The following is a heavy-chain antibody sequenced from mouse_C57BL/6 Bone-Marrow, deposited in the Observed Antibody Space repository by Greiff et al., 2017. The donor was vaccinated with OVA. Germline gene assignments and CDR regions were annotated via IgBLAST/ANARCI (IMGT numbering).Heavy chain of an antibody. CDR1: GYSFTGYY. CDR3: ARKYYGYAWFAY. V-gene: IGHV1-42*01. D-gene: IGHD2-2*01. CDR2: INPSTGGT. Sequence: VQLQQSGPELVKPGASVKISCKASGYSFTGYYMNWVKQSPEKSLEWIGEINPSTGGTTYNQKFKAKATLTVDKSSSTAYMQLKSLTAEDSAVYYCARKYYGYAWFAYWGQGTLVTVSA. J-gene: IGHJ3*01.